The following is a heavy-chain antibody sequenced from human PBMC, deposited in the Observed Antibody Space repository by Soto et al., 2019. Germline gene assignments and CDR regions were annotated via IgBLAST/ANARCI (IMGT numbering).Heavy chain of an antibody. J-gene: IGHJ4*02. Sequence: SETLSLTCAVSGGSISSSNWWSWVRQPPGKGLEWIGEIYHSGSTNYNPSLKSRVTISVDKSKNQFSLKLSSVTAADTAVYYCARADVDTAMVTFDYWGQGXLVTVYS. CDR1: GGSISSSNW. V-gene: IGHV4-4*02. CDR3: ARADVDTAMVTFDY. D-gene: IGHD5-18*01. CDR2: IYHSGST.